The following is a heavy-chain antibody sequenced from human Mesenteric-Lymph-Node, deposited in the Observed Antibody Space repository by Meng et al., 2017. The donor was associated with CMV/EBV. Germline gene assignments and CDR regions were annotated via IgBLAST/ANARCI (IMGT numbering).Heavy chain of an antibody. Sequence: SETLSLTCTVSGGSISSSSYYWGWIRQPPGKGLEWIGSIYYSGSTYYNPSLKSRVTISVDTSKNQFSLKLSSVTAADTAVYYCARSPGISGTTALMDVWGRGTTVTVSS. CDR2: IYYSGST. J-gene: IGHJ6*02. V-gene: IGHV4-39*07. CDR3: ARSPGISGTTALMDV. CDR1: GGSISSSSYY. D-gene: IGHD1-20*01.